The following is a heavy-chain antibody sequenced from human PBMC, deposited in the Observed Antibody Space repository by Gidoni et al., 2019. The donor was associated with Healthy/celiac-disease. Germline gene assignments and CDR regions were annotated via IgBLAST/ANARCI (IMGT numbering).Heavy chain of an antibody. CDR3: ARSKRHYYDSSGYFDPHYYGMDV. Sequence: QVQLVQSGAEVKKHGASVKVSCTAFGYTFTSYYMHWVRQAPGQGLEWMGIFNPRGGSKIYAQKCQGRVTMTRDTSTSTVYMELSSLRSEDTAVYYCARSKRHYYDSSGYFDPHYYGMDVWGQGTTVTVSS. CDR1: GYTFTSYY. CDR2: FNPRGGSK. V-gene: IGHV1-46*01. J-gene: IGHJ6*02. D-gene: IGHD3-22*01.